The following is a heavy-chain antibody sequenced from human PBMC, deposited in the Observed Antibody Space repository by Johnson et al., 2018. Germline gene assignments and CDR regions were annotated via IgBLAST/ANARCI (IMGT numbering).Heavy chain of an antibody. CDR1: GFTFSDYY. Sequence: QVQLVESGGGLVQPGGSLRLSCAASGFTFSDYYMSWIRQAPGKGLEWVSYISSSGSTIYYADSVKGRFTISRDNAKNSLYLQMNSLKAEDTAGYYCARGSWIQLWLSSYYYYYYMDVWGKGTTVTVSS. J-gene: IGHJ6*03. V-gene: IGHV3-11*04. D-gene: IGHD5-18*01. CDR2: ISSSGSTI. CDR3: ARGSWIQLWLSSYYYYYYMDV.